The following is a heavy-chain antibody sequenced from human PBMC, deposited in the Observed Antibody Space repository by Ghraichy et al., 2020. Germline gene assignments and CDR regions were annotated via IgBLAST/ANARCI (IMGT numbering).Heavy chain of an antibody. CDR3: ATGRGDY. CDR1: GFTFSAYC. J-gene: IGHJ4*01. Sequence: GGSLRLSCAASGFTFSAYCMSWVRQAPGKGLEWVAVVKEHGSLKYYADSVKGRFAISRDNATSSLYLQMNSLRAGDTAMYYCATGRGDYWGHGTLVIVSS. CDR2: VKEHGSLK. V-gene: IGHV3-7*01. D-gene: IGHD3-10*01.